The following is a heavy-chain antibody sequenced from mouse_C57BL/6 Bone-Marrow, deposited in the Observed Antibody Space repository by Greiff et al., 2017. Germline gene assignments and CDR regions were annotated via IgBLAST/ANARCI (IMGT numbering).Heavy chain of an antibody. CDR2: INPGSGGT. J-gene: IGHJ3*01. CDR3: ARSCAY. CDR1: GYAFTNYL. V-gene: IGHV1-54*01. Sequence: VQLQQSGAELVRPGTSVKVSCKASGYAFTNYLIEWVKQRPGQGLEWIGVINPGSGGTNYNEKFKGKATLTADKSSSTAYMQLSSLTSEYSAVYFCARSCAYWGQGTLVTVSA.